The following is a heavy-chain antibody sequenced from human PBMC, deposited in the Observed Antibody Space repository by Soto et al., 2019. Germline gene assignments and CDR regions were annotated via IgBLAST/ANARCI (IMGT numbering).Heavy chain of an antibody. D-gene: IGHD2-21*02. J-gene: IGHJ4*02. Sequence: QVQLVESGGGVVQPGRSMRLSCAASEFTFSSYGMHWVRQAPGKGLEWVAVISYDGSNKYYADSVKGRFTISRDNSKNTLYLQMNSLRAEDTAVYYCANLCGGDCYEGDYWGQGTLVTVSS. CDR3: ANLCGGDCYEGDY. V-gene: IGHV3-30*18. CDR1: EFTFSSYG. CDR2: ISYDGSNK.